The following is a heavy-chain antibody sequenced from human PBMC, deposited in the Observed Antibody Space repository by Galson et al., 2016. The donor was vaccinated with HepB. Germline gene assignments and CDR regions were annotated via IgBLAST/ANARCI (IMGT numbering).Heavy chain of an antibody. V-gene: IGHV4-38-2*02. CDR3: ARTVATGDSYVHY. CDR2: IHHTGSA. D-gene: IGHD7-27*01. Sequence: ETLSLTCSVSGFSISSGYYWGWIRQPPGKGLEWIGDIHHTGSAHFNPSLKSRVIISVDTANNLISLKLSSVTAADTAVYYCARTVATGDSYVHYWGQGTLVTVSS. J-gene: IGHJ4*02. CDR1: GFSISSGYY.